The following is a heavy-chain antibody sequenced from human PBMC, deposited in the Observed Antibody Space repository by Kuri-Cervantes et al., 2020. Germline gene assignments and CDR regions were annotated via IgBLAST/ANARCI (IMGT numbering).Heavy chain of an antibody. Sequence: SETLSLTCTVSGYSISSGYYWGWIRQPPGKGLEWIGSIYHSGSTYYNPSLKSRVTISVDTSKNQFSLKLSSVTAADTAVYYFALGSGWSFDYWGQGTLVTVSS. J-gene: IGHJ4*02. V-gene: IGHV4-38-2*02. CDR1: GYSISSGYY. CDR2: IYHSGST. D-gene: IGHD6-19*01. CDR3: ALGSGWSFDY.